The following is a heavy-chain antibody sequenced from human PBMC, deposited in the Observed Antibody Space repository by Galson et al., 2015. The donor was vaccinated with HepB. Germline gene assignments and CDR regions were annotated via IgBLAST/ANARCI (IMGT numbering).Heavy chain of an antibody. V-gene: IGHV3-30*18. J-gene: IGHJ4*02. Sequence: SLRLSCAASGFTFSSHGMHWVRQAPGKGLEWVAVISYDGSNKYYADSVKVRFTISRDNSKNTLYLQMNSLRAEDTAVYYCAKDRVVRGVKPDYWGQGTPVTVSS. CDR1: GFTFSSHG. D-gene: IGHD3-10*01. CDR2: ISYDGSNK. CDR3: AKDRVVRGVKPDY.